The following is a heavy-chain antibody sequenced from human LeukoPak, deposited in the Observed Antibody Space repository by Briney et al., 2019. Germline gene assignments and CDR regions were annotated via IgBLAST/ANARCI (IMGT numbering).Heavy chain of an antibody. Sequence: PAETVSLTCTVSGGPLSSSSYYWRWVRQPPGKGLEWIGCIYYSGSTYYNPSLKSRVTISVDTSMHQFSMKLSSFTAAGTVVYYFAGREGYWTAMMEVWGQGTLVTVSS. D-gene: IGHD1-1*01. CDR3: AGREGYWTAMMEV. J-gene: IGHJ4*02. V-gene: IGHV4-39*01. CDR2: IYYSGST. CDR1: GGPLSSSSYY.